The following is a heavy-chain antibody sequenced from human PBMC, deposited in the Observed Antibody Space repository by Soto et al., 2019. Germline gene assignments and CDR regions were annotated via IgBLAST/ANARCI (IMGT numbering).Heavy chain of an antibody. CDR1: GRSFSSDG. V-gene: IGHV1-69*06. D-gene: IGHD3-10*01. CDR2: LIPVFGNT. CDR3: ARGQYYSSGSAATSYFYFGIDV. Sequence: QLQLEQSGPEVKKPGSSVKVSCKASGRSFSSDGVSWVRQAPGQSLEWMGGLIPVFGNTKYVPRSQGRLTIPADKSTSTVYMEMSSLSSEDTPVYFCARGQYYSSGSAATSYFYFGIDVWGQGTTVIVSS. J-gene: IGHJ6*02.